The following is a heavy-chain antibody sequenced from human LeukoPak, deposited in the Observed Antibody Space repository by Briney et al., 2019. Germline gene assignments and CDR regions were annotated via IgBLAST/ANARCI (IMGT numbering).Heavy chain of an antibody. J-gene: IGHJ6*03. CDR2: ISSSSSTI. CDR1: GFTFSSYS. V-gene: IGHV3-48*02. CDR3: ARFGAAAGTTNIYYFYNMDV. Sequence: GGSLRLSCAASGFTFSSYSMNWVRQAPGKGLEWVSYISSSSSTIYYADSVKGRFTISRDNAKNSLYLQMNSLRDEDTAVYYCARFGAAAGTTNIYYFYNMDVWGKGTTVTISS. D-gene: IGHD6-13*01.